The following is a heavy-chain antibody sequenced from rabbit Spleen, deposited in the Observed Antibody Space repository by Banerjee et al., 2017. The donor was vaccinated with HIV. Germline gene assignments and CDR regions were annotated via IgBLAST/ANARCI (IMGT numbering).Heavy chain of an antibody. D-gene: IGHD6-1*01. Sequence: QEQLEESGGGLVKPGGTLTLTCKASGFDFTSTYYMSWVRQAPGKGLELIACIDTSSGNTAYATWAKGRFTISKTSSTTVTLQMTSLTAADTATYFCARGEHFSVGFSAFAIYLDLWGPGTLVTVS. CDR1: GFDFTSTYY. CDR2: IDTSSGNT. J-gene: IGHJ4*01. CDR3: ARGEHFSVGFSAFAIYLDL. V-gene: IGHV1S45*01.